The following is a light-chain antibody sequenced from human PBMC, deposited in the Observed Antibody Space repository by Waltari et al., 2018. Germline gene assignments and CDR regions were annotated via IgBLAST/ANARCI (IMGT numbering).Light chain of an antibody. CDR1: SGHTTYA. V-gene: IGLV4-69*01. Sequence: QVVLTQSPSASASLGASVKLTCTLRSGHTTYAIACPQTQPEKGPRFLMNLNSDGSHNKDDGIPDRFSGSSSGAERYLIISSLQSEDEADYYCQAWGTGIPKVFGSGTKVTVL. CDR2: LNSDGSH. J-gene: IGLJ6*01. CDR3: QAWGTGIPKV.